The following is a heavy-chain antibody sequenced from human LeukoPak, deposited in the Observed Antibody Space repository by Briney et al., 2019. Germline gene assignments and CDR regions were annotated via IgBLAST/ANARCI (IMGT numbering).Heavy chain of an antibody. D-gene: IGHD6-13*01. CDR1: GGSINNYY. Sequence: ETLSLTCTVSGGSINNYYWSWIRQPPGKGLECIGYIYYSGSTNYNPSLKSRVTISVDTSKNQFSLKLSSVTATDTAVYYCARHGGYSSPYLHWGQGTLVTVSS. CDR2: IYYSGST. J-gene: IGHJ1*01. CDR3: ARHGGYSSPYLH. V-gene: IGHV4-59*08.